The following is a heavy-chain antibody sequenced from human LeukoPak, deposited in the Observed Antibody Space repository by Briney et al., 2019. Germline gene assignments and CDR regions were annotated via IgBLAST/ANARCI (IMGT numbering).Heavy chain of an antibody. D-gene: IGHD4-17*01. Sequence: GGSLRLSCAASGFTFSSYEMNWVRQAPGEGLEWISYISSSGSSIYYVDSVKGRFTISRDNAKNSLYLQMNSLRAEDTAVYYCARDNGDPRTYFDYWGQGTLVTVSS. CDR1: GFTFSSYE. CDR3: ARDNGDPRTYFDY. CDR2: ISSSGSSI. V-gene: IGHV3-48*03. J-gene: IGHJ4*02.